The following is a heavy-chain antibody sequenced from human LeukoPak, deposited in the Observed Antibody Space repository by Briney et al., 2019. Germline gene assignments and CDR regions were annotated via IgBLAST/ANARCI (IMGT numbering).Heavy chain of an antibody. CDR2: IHSSGST. CDR3: ARDSAYCSGGRCPKWSDP. Sequence: SETLSLTCTVSGGSINNPNYYWTWIRQHPGKGLEWIGYIHSSGSTFYSPSLKSRLTISLDTSKNQFSLKLSSVTAADTAVYYCARDSAYCSGGRCPKWSDPWGQGALVTVSS. V-gene: IGHV4-31*03. J-gene: IGHJ5*02. D-gene: IGHD2-15*01. CDR1: GGSINNPNYY.